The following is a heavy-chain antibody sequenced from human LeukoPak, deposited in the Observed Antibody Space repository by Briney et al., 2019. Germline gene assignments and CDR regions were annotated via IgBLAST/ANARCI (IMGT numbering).Heavy chain of an antibody. Sequence: PSETLSLTCAIYGGSFSGYYWGWIRQSPGKGLEWIGSIYSRGSTYYNPSLKSRVIVSSDMSKNQFSLMLNSVTAADTAVYYCARDLTYYYDSSGYYLSSAFDIWGQGTMVTVSS. D-gene: IGHD3-22*01. J-gene: IGHJ3*02. CDR3: ARDLTYYYDSSGYYLSSAFDI. CDR2: IYSRGST. V-gene: IGHV4-34*01. CDR1: GGSFSGYY.